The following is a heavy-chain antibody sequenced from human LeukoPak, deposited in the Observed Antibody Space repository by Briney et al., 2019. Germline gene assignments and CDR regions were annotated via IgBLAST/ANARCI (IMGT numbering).Heavy chain of an antibody. D-gene: IGHD3-3*01. Sequence: SETLSLTCTVSGGSISSYYWSWIRQPPGKGLEWIGYIYYSGSTNYNPSLKSRVTISVDTSKNQFSLKLSSVTAADTAVYFCARGHDFWSGYSGWFDPWGQGTLVTVSS. V-gene: IGHV4-59*01. CDR3: ARGHDFWSGYSGWFDP. CDR2: IYYSGST. J-gene: IGHJ5*02. CDR1: GGSISSYY.